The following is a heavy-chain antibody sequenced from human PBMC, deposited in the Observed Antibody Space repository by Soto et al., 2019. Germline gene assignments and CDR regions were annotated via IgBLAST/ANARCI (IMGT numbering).Heavy chain of an antibody. CDR1: GGSFGGYY. J-gene: IGHJ6*03. V-gene: IGHV4-34*01. D-gene: IGHD2-21*01. CDR3: ARVRHSFGSYMDV. CDR2: INHSGST. Sequence: QVQLQQWGAGLLKPSETLSLTCAVYGGSFGGYYWSWIRQPPGKGLEWIGEINHSGSTNYNPSLKSRVTISVDTSKNQFSLKLSSVTAADTAVYYCARVRHSFGSYMDVWGKGTTVTVSS.